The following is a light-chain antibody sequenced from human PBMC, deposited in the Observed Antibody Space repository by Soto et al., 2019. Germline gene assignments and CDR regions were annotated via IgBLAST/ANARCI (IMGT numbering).Light chain of an antibody. CDR1: QSVTSNY. V-gene: IGKV3-20*01. Sequence: IVGTQSPCTLASSPGERVSLSCRASQSVTSNYLAWYQQKPGQAPRLLIFGASIRDTGLPDRFSGGGSGTDFTLTISRLEPEDSAVYYCQQYGSSPGTFGPGTKVDI. CDR2: GAS. J-gene: IGKJ1*01. CDR3: QQYGSSPGT.